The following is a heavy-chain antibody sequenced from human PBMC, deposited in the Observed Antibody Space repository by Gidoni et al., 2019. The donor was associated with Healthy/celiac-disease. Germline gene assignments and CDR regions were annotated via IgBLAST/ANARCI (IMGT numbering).Heavy chain of an antibody. D-gene: IGHD2-15*01. CDR1: GFTFSDYY. V-gene: IGHV3-11*01. J-gene: IGHJ4*02. CDR2: MSSSGSTI. Sequence: QVQLVESGGGLVKPGGSLRLSCAASGFTFSDYYMSWLRPAPGKGLEWVSYMSSSGSTIYYADAVKGRFTISRDNAKNSLYLQMNSLRAEDTAVYYCARYGVVAATAFDYWGQGTLVTVSS. CDR3: ARYGVVAATAFDY.